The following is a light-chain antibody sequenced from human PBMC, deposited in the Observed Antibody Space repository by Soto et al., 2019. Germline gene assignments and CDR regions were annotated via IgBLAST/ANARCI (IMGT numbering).Light chain of an antibody. CDR3: QQYGSSPPT. CDR1: QSVYKNF. CDR2: GAS. J-gene: IGKJ4*01. Sequence: EIVVTQSPGTLSLSPGERATLSCRASQSVYKNFLAWYQQKPGQAPRLLINGASNRATGIPDRFSGSGSGTDFSLTIDRLEPEDFAVYFCQQYGSSPPTLGGGTKVAIK. V-gene: IGKV3-20*01.